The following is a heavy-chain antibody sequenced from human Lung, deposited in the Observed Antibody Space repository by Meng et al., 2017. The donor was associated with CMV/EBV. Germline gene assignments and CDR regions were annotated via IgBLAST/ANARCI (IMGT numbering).Heavy chain of an antibody. CDR1: GFTFSSYS. Sequence: SCAASGFTFSSYSMNWVRQAPGKGLEWVSSISSSSSYIYYADSVKGRFTISRDNAKNSLYLQMNSLRAEDTAVYYCAREPSRGWVIAYYGMDVWGQGXTVTVSS. CDR3: AREPSRGWVIAYYGMDV. J-gene: IGHJ6*02. CDR2: ISSSSSYI. D-gene: IGHD3-22*01. V-gene: IGHV3-21*01.